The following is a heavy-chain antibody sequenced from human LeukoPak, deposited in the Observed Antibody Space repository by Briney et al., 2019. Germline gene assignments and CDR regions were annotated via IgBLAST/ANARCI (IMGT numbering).Heavy chain of an antibody. J-gene: IGHJ3*02. Sequence: SETLSLTCTVSGGSVSSYYWSWIRQPAGKGLEWIGRTYISGSTNYNPSLKSRVTISVDKSKNQFSLKLNSVTAADTAVYYCARVGCSSSTLSTFDIWGQGTMVTVSS. CDR2: TYISGST. CDR1: GGSVSSYY. D-gene: IGHD6-6*01. CDR3: ARVGCSSSTLSTFDI. V-gene: IGHV4-4*07.